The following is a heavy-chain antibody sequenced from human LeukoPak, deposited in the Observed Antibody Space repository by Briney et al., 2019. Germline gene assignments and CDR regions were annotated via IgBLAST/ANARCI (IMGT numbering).Heavy chain of an antibody. CDR2: IPYDGSDK. Sequence: GGSLRLSCAASGFTFSNSAMHWVRQAPGKGLEWMTFIPYDGSDKYYADAAKGRFTISRDNSKNTLYLEMSSLGLQDTAVYYCTEERDRDGYFRYWGQGTLVTVSS. V-gene: IGHV3-30*02. D-gene: IGHD2-8*01. CDR1: GFTFSNSA. CDR3: TEERDRDGYFRY. J-gene: IGHJ4*02.